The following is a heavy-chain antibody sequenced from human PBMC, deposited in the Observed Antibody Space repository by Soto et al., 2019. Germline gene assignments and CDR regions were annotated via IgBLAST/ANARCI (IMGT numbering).Heavy chain of an antibody. D-gene: IGHD3-10*01. CDR2: IIPIFGTA. CDR1: GGTFSSYA. CDR3: AGMVRSGGAFDI. V-gene: IGHV1-69*05. Sequence: SVKVSCKASGGTFSSYAISWVRQAPGQGLEWMGGIIPIFGTANYAQKFQGRVTITTDESTSTAYMELSSLRSEDTAVYYCAGMVRSGGAFDIWGQGTMVTVSS. J-gene: IGHJ3*02.